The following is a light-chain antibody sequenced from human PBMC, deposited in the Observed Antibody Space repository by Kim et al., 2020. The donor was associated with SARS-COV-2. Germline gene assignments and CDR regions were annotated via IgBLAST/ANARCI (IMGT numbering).Light chain of an antibody. J-gene: IGKJ4*01. CDR3: QQRSNWPPNT. CDR2: DAS. Sequence: LSPGERAPLSCRASQSVSSYLAWYQQKPGQAPRLLIYDASNRATGIPARFSGSGSGTDFTLTISSLEPEDFAVYYCQQRSNWPPNTFGGGTKVEI. CDR1: QSVSSY. V-gene: IGKV3-11*01.